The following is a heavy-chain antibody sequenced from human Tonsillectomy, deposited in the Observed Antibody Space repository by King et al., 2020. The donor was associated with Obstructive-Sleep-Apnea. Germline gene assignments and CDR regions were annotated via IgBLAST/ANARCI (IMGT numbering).Heavy chain of an antibody. Sequence: QLVQSGAEVKKPGASGKVSCKASGYPFTSYGISWVRQAPGQGLEWMGWISADNGNTTYAQKLQGRVTMTTDTSTSTAYLELRSLRSDDTAVYYCARDRDPVLVVYAMPFYYWGQGTLVTVSS. CDR2: ISADNGNT. V-gene: IGHV1-18*04. CDR1: GYPFTSYG. D-gene: IGHD2-8*01. J-gene: IGHJ4*02. CDR3: ARDRDPVLVVYAMPFYY.